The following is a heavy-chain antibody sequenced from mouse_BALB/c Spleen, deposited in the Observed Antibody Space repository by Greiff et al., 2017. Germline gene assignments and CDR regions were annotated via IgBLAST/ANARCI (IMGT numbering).Heavy chain of an antibody. CDR2: IYPGDGDT. CDR3: ARRLWLRNYAMDY. CDR1: GYAFSSYW. J-gene: IGHJ4*01. Sequence: VQLQESGAELVRPGSSVKISCKASGYAFSSYWMNWVKQRPGQGLEWIGQIYPGDGDTNYNGKFKGKATLTADKSSSTAYMQLSSLTSEDSAVYFCARRLWLRNYAMDYWGQGTSVTVSS. D-gene: IGHD2-2*01. V-gene: IGHV1-80*01.